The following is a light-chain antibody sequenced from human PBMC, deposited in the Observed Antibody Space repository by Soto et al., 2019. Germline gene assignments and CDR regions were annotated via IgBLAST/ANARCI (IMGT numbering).Light chain of an antibody. V-gene: IGLV1-44*01. Sequence: QSALTQAPSASGTPGQGVTISCSGSSSNIGSNAVSWYQQLPGTAPKLLIYDNNRRPSGVPDRFSASKSGTSASLAISGLRSEDEADYYCAVWDDSLNGFFAFGTGTKVTVL. CDR1: SSNIGSNA. CDR3: AVWDDSLNGFFA. J-gene: IGLJ1*01. CDR2: DNN.